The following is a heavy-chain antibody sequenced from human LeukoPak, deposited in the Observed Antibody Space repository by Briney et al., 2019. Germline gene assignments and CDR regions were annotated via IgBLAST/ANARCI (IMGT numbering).Heavy chain of an antibody. D-gene: IGHD2-2*02. J-gene: IGHJ4*02. CDR3: ARAFGADCSSTSCYTGDYFDY. Sequence: SETLSLTCAVYGGSFSGYYWSWIRRPPGKGLEWIGEINHSGSTNYNPSLKSRITISLDTSKNQFSLRLSSVTAADTAVYFCARAFGADCSSTSCYTGDYFDYWGQGTLVTVSS. CDR1: GGSFSGYY. V-gene: IGHV4-34*01. CDR2: INHSGST.